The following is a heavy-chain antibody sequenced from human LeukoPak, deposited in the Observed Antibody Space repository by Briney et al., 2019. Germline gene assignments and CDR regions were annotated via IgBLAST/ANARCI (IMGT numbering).Heavy chain of an antibody. J-gene: IGHJ4*02. V-gene: IGHV4-34*01. CDR1: GGSFSGYY. CDR2: TNHSGST. Sequence: SETLSLTCAVYGGSFSGYYWSWIRQPPGKGLEWIGETNHSGSTNHNPSLKSRVTISVDTSKNQFSLKLSSVTAADTAVYCCACQGYGSGMNYFDYWGQGTLVTVSS. CDR3: ACQGYGSGMNYFDY. D-gene: IGHD3-10*01.